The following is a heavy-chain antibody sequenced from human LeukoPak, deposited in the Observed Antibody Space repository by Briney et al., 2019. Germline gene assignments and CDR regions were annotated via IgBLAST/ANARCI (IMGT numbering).Heavy chain of an antibody. CDR3: ARPSKSGYDFDY. V-gene: IGHV4-34*01. J-gene: IGHJ4*02. CDR1: GGSFSGYY. Sequence: SETLSLTCAVYGGSFSGYYWSWIRQPPGKGLEWIGEINHSGSTNYNPSLKSRVTISVDTSKNQFSLKVRSVTAADTAVYYCARPSKSGYDFDYWGQGTLVTVSS. D-gene: IGHD5-12*01. CDR2: INHSGST.